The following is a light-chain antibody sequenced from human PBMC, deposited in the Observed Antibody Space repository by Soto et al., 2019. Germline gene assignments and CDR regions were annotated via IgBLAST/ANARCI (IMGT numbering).Light chain of an antibody. CDR3: HKYNSAPRT. CDR1: QGISNY. CDR2: AAS. J-gene: IGKJ1*01. Sequence: DIQMTQSPSSLSASVGDRVTITCRASQGISNYLAWYQQKPGKVPKLLIYAASTLQSGVPSRFSGSGSGTDFNRTISSLQPEDVATYYCHKYNSAPRTFGQGTKVEIK. V-gene: IGKV1-27*01.